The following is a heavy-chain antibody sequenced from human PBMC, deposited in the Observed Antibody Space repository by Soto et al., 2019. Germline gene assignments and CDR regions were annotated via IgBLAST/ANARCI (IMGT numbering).Heavy chain of an antibody. CDR2: IYPGDSYT. D-gene: IGHD3-9*01. J-gene: IGHJ6*02. CDR3: ARLGLRYFDWLSYGMDV. CDR1: GYSFTSYW. V-gene: IGHV5-51*01. Sequence: GESLKISCKGSGYSFTSYWIGWVRQMPGKGLEWMGSIYPGDSYTSYSPSFQGHVTISADKSISTAYLQWSSLKASDTAMYYCARLGLRYFDWLSYGMDVWGQGTTVTVSS.